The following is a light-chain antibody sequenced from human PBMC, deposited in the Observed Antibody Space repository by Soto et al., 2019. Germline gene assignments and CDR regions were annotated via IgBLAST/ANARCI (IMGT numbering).Light chain of an antibody. V-gene: IGKV3-15*01. CDR2: GAS. J-gene: IGKJ1*01. CDR1: QNVSSN. CDR3: QQYNNWPPDRT. Sequence: EIVMTQSPATLSVSPGERATLSCRASQNVSSNLAWYQQKPGQAPRLLIYGASTRATGIPARFSGSGSGTESTLTISSLQSEDFAIYFCQQYNNWPPDRTFGQGTKVEIK.